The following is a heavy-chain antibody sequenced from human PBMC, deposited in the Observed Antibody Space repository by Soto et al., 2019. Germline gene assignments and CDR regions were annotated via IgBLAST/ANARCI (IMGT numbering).Heavy chain of an antibody. V-gene: IGHV3-23*01. CDR3: ANSPYDFWSGYPN. CDR1: GFTFNNYA. D-gene: IGHD3-3*01. CDR2: ISGSGGST. J-gene: IGHJ4*02. Sequence: VQLLESGGGLVQPGGSLRLSCAASGFTFNNYAMSWVRQAPGKGLEWVSAISGSGGSTYYADSVKGRFTISRDNSRNTLYLQINSLRAEDTAVYYCANSPYDFWSGYPNWGQGTLVTVSS.